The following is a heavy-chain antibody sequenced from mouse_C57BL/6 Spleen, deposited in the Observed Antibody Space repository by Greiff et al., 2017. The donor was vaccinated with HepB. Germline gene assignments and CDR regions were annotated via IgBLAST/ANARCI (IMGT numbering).Heavy chain of an antibody. J-gene: IGHJ1*03. CDR3: ARGPYYYGSSYDWYFDV. D-gene: IGHD1-1*01. CDR2: IDPSDSYT. V-gene: IGHV1-69*01. Sequence: VQLQQPGAELVMPGASVKLSCKASGYTFTSYWMHWVKQRPGQGLEWIGEIDPSDSYTNYNQKFKGKSTLTVDKSSSTADMQLSSLTSEDSAVYYCARGPYYYGSSYDWYFDVWGTGTTVTVSS. CDR1: GYTFTSYW.